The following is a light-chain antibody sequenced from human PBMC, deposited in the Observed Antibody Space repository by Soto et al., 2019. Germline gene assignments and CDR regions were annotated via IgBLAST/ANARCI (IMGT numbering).Light chain of an antibody. V-gene: IGLV1-40*01. CDR1: SSNLGTGYD. CDR3: SSYTSSSTFFWV. CDR2: GNI. Sequence: QSVLTQPPSVSGAPGQRVTIPCTGNSSNLGTGYDVNWYQQLPQTAPKLLIYGNINRPSGVPDRFSGSKSGTSASLAITGIQAEDEADYYCSSYTSSSTFFWVFGGGTQLTVL. J-gene: IGLJ3*02.